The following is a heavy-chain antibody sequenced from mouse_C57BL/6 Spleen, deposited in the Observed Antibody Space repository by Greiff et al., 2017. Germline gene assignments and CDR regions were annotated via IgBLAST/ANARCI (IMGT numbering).Heavy chain of an antibody. CDR3: AKPKRNFGSSPWFAY. Sequence: VQLQQSGPGLVQPSQSLSITCTVSGFSLTSYGVHWVRQSPGKGLEWLGVIWRGGSTDYNAAFMSRLSITKDNSKSQVFFKMNSLQADDTAIYYCAKPKRNFGSSPWFAYWGQGTLVTVSA. J-gene: IGHJ3*01. CDR1: GFSLTSYG. V-gene: IGHV2-5*01. CDR2: IWRGGST. D-gene: IGHD1-1*01.